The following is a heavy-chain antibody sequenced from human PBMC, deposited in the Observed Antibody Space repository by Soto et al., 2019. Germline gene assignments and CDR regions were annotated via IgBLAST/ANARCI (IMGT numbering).Heavy chain of an antibody. CDR3: AKAPSGSGSPYFDY. CDR1: GFTFSSYA. V-gene: IGHV3-23*01. D-gene: IGHD3-10*01. CDR2: ISVSGVST. J-gene: IGHJ4*01. Sequence: EVQLLESGGGLVQPGGSLRLSCAASGFTFSSYAMSWVRQAPGKGLEWVSTISVSGVSTYYADSVKGRFTISRDNSKNTLYLQMSSLRAADTAVYYCAKAPSGSGSPYFDYWGQGTLVTVSS.